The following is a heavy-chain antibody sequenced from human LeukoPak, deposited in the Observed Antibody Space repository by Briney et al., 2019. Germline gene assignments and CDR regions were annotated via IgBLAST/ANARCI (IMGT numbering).Heavy chain of an antibody. D-gene: IGHD4-23*01. CDR1: GGSISRYY. CDR3: ATLTGGDDAFDI. V-gene: IGHV4-59*01. J-gene: IGHJ3*02. CDR2: IYYSGST. Sequence: PSETLSLTCTVSGGSISRYYWSWLRQPPGKGLEWIGYIYYSGSTNYNPSLKSRVTISVDTSKNQFSLKLSSVTAADTAVYYCATLTGGDDAFDIWGQGTMVTVSS.